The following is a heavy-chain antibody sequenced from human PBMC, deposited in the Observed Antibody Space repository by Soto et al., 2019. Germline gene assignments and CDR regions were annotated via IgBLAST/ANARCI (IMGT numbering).Heavy chain of an antibody. CDR2: IYYSGST. Sequence: QVQLQESGPGLVKPSETLSLTCTVSGGSISSYYWSWIRQPPGKGLEWIGYIYYSGSTNYNPSLXGXVXIXXDTAENQFSLKLSSVTAADTAVYYCARVWGGAFDIWGQGTMVTVSS. CDR1: GGSISSYY. CDR3: ARVWGGAFDI. V-gene: IGHV4-59*01. J-gene: IGHJ3*02. D-gene: IGHD3-10*01.